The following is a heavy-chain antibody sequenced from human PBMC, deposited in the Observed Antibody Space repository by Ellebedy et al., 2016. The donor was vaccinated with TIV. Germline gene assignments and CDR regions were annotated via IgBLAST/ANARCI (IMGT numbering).Heavy chain of an antibody. V-gene: IGHV4-39*07. CDR1: GGSISSSSYY. Sequence: GSLRLXXTVSGGSISSSSYYWGWIRQPPGKGLEWIGSIYYSGSTYYNPSLKSRVTMSVDTSKNQFSLKLSSVTAADTAVYYCARCPSLLWFGELRDYWGQGTLVTVSS. CDR2: IYYSGST. D-gene: IGHD3-10*01. J-gene: IGHJ4*02. CDR3: ARCPSLLWFGELRDY.